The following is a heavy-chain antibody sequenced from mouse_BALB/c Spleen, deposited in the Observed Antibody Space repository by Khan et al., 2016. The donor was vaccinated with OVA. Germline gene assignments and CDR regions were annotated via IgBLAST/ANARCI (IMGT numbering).Heavy chain of an antibody. CDR3: ARGGLRWDFDY. V-gene: IGHV1-7*01. CDR1: GYTFINYW. CDR2: INPSTGYT. Sequence: QIQLVQSGAELAKPGASVKMSCKASGYTFINYWILWVKQRPGQGLEWIGYINPSTGYTEYNQNFKDQATLTADKSSSTAYMQLSSLTSEDSAVYYWARGGLRWDFDYWGQGTTLIVSS. J-gene: IGHJ2*01. D-gene: IGHD1-1*01.